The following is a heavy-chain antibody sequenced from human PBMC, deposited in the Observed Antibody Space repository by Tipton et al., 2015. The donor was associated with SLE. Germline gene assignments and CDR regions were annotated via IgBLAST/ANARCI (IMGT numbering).Heavy chain of an antibody. CDR3: ARDGAARGDFDY. V-gene: IGHV4-34*01. CDR1: GGSFSGYY. Sequence: TLSLTCAVYGGSFSGYYWSWIRQPPGKGLEWIGEINHSGSTNYNPSLKSRVTISVDTSKNQFSLKLSSVTAADTAVYYCARDGAARGDFDYWGQGTLLTVSS. D-gene: IGHD6-6*01. J-gene: IGHJ4*02. CDR2: INHSGST.